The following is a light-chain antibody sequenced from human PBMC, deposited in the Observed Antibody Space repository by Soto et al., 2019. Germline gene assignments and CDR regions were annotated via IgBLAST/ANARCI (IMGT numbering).Light chain of an antibody. Sequence: KGRMQKTTTLSVSPGQRAPLSCRASQSVRTTVAWYHQRPGQAPRLLIYGASTRATGVPDRFSASGSGTDFTLTISDVQPEDFALYYCHQRQIWPRPFCQVAKVAIK. V-gene: IGKV3-15*01. CDR1: QSVRTT. CDR2: GAS. CDR3: HQRQIWPRP. J-gene: IGKJ1*01.